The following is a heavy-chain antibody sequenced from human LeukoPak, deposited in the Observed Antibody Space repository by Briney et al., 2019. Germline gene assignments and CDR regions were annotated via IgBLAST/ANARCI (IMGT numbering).Heavy chain of an antibody. CDR2: ISAYNGNT. V-gene: IGHV1-18*01. Sequence: ASVKVSCXASGYTFTSYGISWVRQAPGQGLEWMGWISAYNGNTNYAQKLQGRVTMTTDTSASTAYMELRSLRSDDTAVYYCAGGNWNYDYFDYWGQGTLVTVSS. J-gene: IGHJ4*02. CDR1: GYTFTSYG. D-gene: IGHD1-7*01. CDR3: AGGNWNYDYFDY.